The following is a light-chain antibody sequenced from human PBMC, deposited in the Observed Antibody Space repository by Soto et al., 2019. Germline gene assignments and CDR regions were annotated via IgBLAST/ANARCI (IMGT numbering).Light chain of an antibody. J-gene: IGKJ3*01. CDR2: DAS. CDR1: QSVSSS. Sequence: EIVLTQSPDTLSLSPGERATLSCRASQSVSSSLAWYQRKPGQAPRLLIYDASKRATGIPARFSGSGSGTDFTLTISSLEPEDFAVYYCHQRSNWPPEVTFGPGTKVDIK. V-gene: IGKV3-11*01. CDR3: HQRSNWPPEVT.